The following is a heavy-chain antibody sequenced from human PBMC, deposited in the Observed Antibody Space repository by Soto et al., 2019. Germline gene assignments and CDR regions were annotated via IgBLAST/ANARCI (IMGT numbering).Heavy chain of an antibody. V-gene: IGHV1-46*01. D-gene: IGHD3-10*01. Sequence: GASVKVSCKASGYTFTSYYMHWVRQAPGQGLEWMGIINPSGGSTSYAQKFQGRVTMTRDTSTSTVYMELSSLRSEDTAVYYCATEPLITMVTTYYYYGMDVWGQGTTVTVSS. J-gene: IGHJ6*02. CDR3: ATEPLITMVTTYYYYGMDV. CDR2: INPSGGST. CDR1: GYTFTSYY.